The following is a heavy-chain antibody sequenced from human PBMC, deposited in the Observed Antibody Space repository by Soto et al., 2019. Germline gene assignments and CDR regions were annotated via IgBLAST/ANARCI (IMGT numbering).Heavy chain of an antibody. CDR2: IFWDDDK. V-gene: IGHV2-5*02. D-gene: IGHD1-1*01. Sequence: QITLKESGPTLVTPTQTLTLTCTFSGFSLSTGGVGVGWVRQPPEKALEWLALIFWDDDKRYCPSLKNRLTITKDTSKNQVVLTMTNMDPVDTATYYCVHTYWKSAFDYWVQGTLVTVSS. CDR1: GFSLSTGGVG. J-gene: IGHJ4*02. CDR3: VHTYWKSAFDY.